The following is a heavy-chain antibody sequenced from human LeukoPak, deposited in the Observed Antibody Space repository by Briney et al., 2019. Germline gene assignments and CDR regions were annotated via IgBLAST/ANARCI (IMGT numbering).Heavy chain of an antibody. J-gene: IGHJ4*02. Sequence: GGSRSLSCAASGFTFSTYSMNWVRQAPGKGLEWVSSISSGSGYIYYADSVKCRFTTSKDNDKNSLYLQMNSLRVEDTAVYYCARSARDSDYTNKDYWGQGTLVIVCS. V-gene: IGHV3-21*06. CDR1: GFTFSTYS. D-gene: IGHD4-11*01. CDR2: ISSGSGYI. CDR3: ARSARDSDYTNKDY.